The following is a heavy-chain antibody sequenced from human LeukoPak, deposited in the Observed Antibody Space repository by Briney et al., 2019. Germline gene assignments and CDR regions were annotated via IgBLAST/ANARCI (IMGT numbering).Heavy chain of an antibody. Sequence: PGGSLRLSCAASGLTFHDYAMHWGRQVPGKGLEWVSGITWNSGSVLYADSVRGRFTISRDNAKNSLYLQMNSLRPEDMAFYYCAKGLGVASLIVDALDMWGQGTMVTV. CDR1: GLTFHDYA. V-gene: IGHV3-9*03. J-gene: IGHJ3*02. CDR2: ITWNSGSV. D-gene: IGHD3/OR15-3a*01. CDR3: AKGLGVASLIVDALDM.